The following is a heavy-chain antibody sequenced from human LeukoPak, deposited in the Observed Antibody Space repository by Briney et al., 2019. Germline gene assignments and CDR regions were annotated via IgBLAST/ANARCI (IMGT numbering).Heavy chain of an antibody. J-gene: IGHJ3*02. CDR3: ARILSVGDRGFDALDI. D-gene: IGHD3-10*01. V-gene: IGHV2-70*01. CDR2: IDWDDDK. CDR1: GFSLSTTGMC. Sequence: SGPALVKPTQTLTLTCTFSGFSLSTTGMCVAWIRQPPGKALEWLALIDWDDDKFYSTSLKTRLTISKDTSKNQVVLTMTNMDPADTATYYCARILSVGDRGFDALDIWGPGKMVTVSS.